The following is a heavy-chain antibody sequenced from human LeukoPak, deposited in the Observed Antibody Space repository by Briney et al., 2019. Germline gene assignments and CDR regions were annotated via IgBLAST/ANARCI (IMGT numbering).Heavy chain of an antibody. CDR2: ISFTGTT. CDR1: GDSISIPNYF. J-gene: IGHJ2*01. Sequence: SETLSLTCTVSGDSISIPNYFWAWLRQPPGTGLEWIGTISFTGTTYYNPSLESRLTMSVATSKNQFSLKLSSVTAADTAVYYCARVYYSNSYDYWYFDLWGRGTLVTVSS. D-gene: IGHD6-13*01. CDR3: ARVYYSNSYDYWYFDL. V-gene: IGHV4-39*07.